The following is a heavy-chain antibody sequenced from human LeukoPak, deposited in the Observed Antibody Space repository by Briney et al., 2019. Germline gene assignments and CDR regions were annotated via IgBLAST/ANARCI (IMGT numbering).Heavy chain of an antibody. J-gene: IGHJ6*02. Sequence: PSETLSLTCAVYGGSFSGYYWSWMRQPPGKGLEWIGEINHSGSTNYNPSLKSRVTISVDTSRNQFSLKLNSVTAADTAVYYCARGPYIAARTHYGMDVWGQGTTVTVSS. V-gene: IGHV4-34*01. CDR3: ARGPYIAARTHYGMDV. CDR2: INHSGST. D-gene: IGHD6-6*01. CDR1: GGSFSGYY.